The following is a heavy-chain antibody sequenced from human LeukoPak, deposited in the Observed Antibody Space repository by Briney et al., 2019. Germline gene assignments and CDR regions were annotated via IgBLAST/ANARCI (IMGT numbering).Heavy chain of an antibody. CDR1: GFTFSSYG. CDR3: HSGYDPTFYYFDY. Sequence: PGGSLRLSCAASGFTFSSYGMHWVRQAPGKGLEWVGFIRSKAYGGTTEYAASVKGRFTISRDDSKSIAYLQMNSLKTEDTAVYYCHSGYDPTFYYFDYWGQGTLVTVSS. V-gene: IGHV3-49*04. D-gene: IGHD2/OR15-2a*01. J-gene: IGHJ4*02. CDR2: IRSKAYGGTT.